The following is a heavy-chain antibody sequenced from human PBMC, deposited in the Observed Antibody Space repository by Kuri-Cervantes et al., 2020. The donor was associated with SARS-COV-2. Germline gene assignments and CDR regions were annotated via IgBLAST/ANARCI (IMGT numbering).Heavy chain of an antibody. Sequence: ASVKGSWKVSGYTLTELSMHWVRQAPGKGLEWMGGFDPEDGETIYAQKFQGRVTMTEDTSTDTAYMELSSLRSEDTAVYYCATVHTLYYAHYFDYWGQGTLVTVSS. CDR3: ATVHTLYYAHYFDY. D-gene: IGHD2-2*01. CDR1: GYTLTELS. V-gene: IGHV1-24*01. J-gene: IGHJ4*02. CDR2: FDPEDGET.